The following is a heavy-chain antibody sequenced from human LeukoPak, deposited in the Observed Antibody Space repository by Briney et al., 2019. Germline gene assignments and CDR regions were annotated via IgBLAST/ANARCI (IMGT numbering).Heavy chain of an antibody. Sequence: ASVKVSCKASGYTFTGYYMHWVRQAPGQGLEWMGGIIPIFGTANYAQKFQGRVTITADKSTSTAYMELSSLRSEDTAVYYCARSTPLWFGELLRSSKYYFDYWGQGTLVTVSS. J-gene: IGHJ4*02. V-gene: IGHV1-69*06. CDR3: ARSTPLWFGELLRSSKYYFDY. CDR1: GYTFTGYY. D-gene: IGHD3-10*01. CDR2: IIPIFGTA.